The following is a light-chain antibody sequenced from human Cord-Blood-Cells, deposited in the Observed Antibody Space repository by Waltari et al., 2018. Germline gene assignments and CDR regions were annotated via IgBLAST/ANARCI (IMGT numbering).Light chain of an antibody. Sequence: QSALTQPASVSGYPGQSITISCTGTSCAVGGYTYVSWYQQHTGKAPKLTIYEVSYRPSGVSNRFSGSKSGNTASLTISGLQAEDEADYYCSSYTSSSTVVFGGGTKLTVL. CDR2: EVS. CDR3: SSYTSSSTVV. J-gene: IGLJ2*01. CDR1: SCAVGGYTY. V-gene: IGLV2-14*01.